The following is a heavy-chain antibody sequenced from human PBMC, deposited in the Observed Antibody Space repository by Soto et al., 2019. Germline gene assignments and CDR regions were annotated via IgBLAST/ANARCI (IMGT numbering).Heavy chain of an antibody. CDR1: VGSISSGDYY. J-gene: IGHJ5*02. V-gene: IGHV4-30-4*01. CDR3: ARAPASGYDTGRENNWFDP. D-gene: IGHD5-12*01. Sequence: PSETLSLTCTVSVGSISSGDYYWSWIRQPPGKGLEWIGYIYYSGSTYYNPSLKSRVTISVDTSKNQFSLKLSSVTAADTAVYYCARAPASGYDTGRENNWFDPWGQGTLVTVSS. CDR2: IYYSGST.